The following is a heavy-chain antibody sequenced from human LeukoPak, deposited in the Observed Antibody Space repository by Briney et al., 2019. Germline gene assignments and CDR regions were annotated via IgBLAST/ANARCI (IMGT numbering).Heavy chain of an antibody. CDR1: GGSISSSDYY. J-gene: IGHJ4*02. CDR3: ARDEGLTGTRYDTHFDY. V-gene: IGHV4-39*02. D-gene: IGHD1-20*01. Sequence: PSETLSLTCSVSGGSISSSDYYWGWIRQPPGKGLEWIGNIYYSGSTYYNPSLKSRVTISVDTSKNQFSLKLSSVTAADTAVYYCARDEGLTGTRYDTHFDYWGQGTLVTVSS. CDR2: IYYSGST.